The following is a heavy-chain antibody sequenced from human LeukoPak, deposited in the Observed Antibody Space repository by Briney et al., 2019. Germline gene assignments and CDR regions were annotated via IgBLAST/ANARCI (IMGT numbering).Heavy chain of an antibody. CDR3: SRGRYCSSTTCYIDY. D-gene: IGHD2-2*02. J-gene: IGHJ4*02. V-gene: IGHV3-23*01. CDR2: ISGSAGST. Sequence: GGSLRLSCATSGFTFSNYAMSWVRQAPGNGLEWFSGISGSAGSTYYADSVKRRFTISRDNSKNTLYLQINSLRVEDTAVYYCSRGRYCSSTTCYIDYRGEGTLVTVAS. CDR1: GFTFSNYA.